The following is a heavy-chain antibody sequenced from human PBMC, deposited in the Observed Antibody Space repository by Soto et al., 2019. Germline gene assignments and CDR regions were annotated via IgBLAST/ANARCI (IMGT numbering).Heavy chain of an antibody. CDR2: IWYDGSNK. D-gene: IGHD2-2*01. J-gene: IGHJ6*02. Sequence: QVQLVESGGGVVQPGRSLRLSCAASGFTFSSYGMHWVRQAPGKGLEWVAVIWYDGSNKYYADSVKGRFTISRDNSKNTLYLQMNSLRAEDTAVYYCAREQDIVVVPAAMVGYYYGMDVWGQGTTVTVSS. V-gene: IGHV3-33*01. CDR3: AREQDIVVVPAAMVGYYYGMDV. CDR1: GFTFSSYG.